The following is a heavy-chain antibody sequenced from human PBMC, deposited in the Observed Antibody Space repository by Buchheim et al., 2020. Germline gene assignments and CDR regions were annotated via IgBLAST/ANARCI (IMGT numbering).Heavy chain of an antibody. J-gene: IGHJ4*02. CDR3: AREHGYCTNGVCYTGFLGY. Sequence: QVQLQESGPGLVKPSETLSLTCTVSGGSVSSGSYYWSWIRQPPGKGLEWIGYIYYSGSTNYNPSLKSRVTISVDTSKNQFSLKLSSVTAADTAVYYCAREHGYCTNGVCYTGFLGYWGQGTL. D-gene: IGHD2-8*01. V-gene: IGHV4-61*01. CDR1: GGSVSSGSYY. CDR2: IYYSGST.